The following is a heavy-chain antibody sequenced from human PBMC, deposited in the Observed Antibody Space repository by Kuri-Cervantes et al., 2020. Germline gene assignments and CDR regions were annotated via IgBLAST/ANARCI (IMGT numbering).Heavy chain of an antibody. CDR2: INPSGGSP. D-gene: IGHD3-10*01. V-gene: IGHV1-46*01. CDR1: GYTFTSYY. J-gene: IGHJ4*02. CDR3: ARDRGMVLQGVIITSELGYFDY. Sequence: ASVKVSCKASGYTFTSYYIHWVRQAPGQGLEWMGIINPSGGSPNYAQKFRGRVTMTRDTSTSTVYMELSSLRSEDTAVYYCARDRGMVLQGVIITSELGYFDYWGQGTLVTVSS.